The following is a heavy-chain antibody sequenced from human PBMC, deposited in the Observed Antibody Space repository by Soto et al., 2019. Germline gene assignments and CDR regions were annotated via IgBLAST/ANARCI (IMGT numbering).Heavy chain of an antibody. J-gene: IGHJ4*02. D-gene: IGHD3-22*01. CDR3: ARVPTDTSGYYKYYFDY. V-gene: IGHV1-18*04. CDR1: GYTFTNYG. Sequence: ASVKVSCKASGYTFTNYGISWVRQAPGQGLEWMGWINPYNGNTYYTQKLQGRVTMTTDTSTTTAYMELRSLRSDDTAMYYCARVPTDTSGYYKYYFDYWGQGTLVT. CDR2: INPYNGNT.